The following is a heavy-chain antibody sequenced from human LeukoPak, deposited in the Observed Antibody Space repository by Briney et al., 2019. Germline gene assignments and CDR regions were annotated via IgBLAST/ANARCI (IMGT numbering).Heavy chain of an antibody. CDR2: INPNSGGT. D-gene: IGHD4-23*01. CDR3: ARDYHGYGGNLQWIPYNWFDP. CDR1: GYTFPVYY. V-gene: IGHV1-2*02. J-gene: IGHJ5*02. Sequence: GASVKVSRKASGYTFPVYYMHWVRQAPGQGLEWMGWINPNSGGTNYAQKFQGRVTMTRDTSISTAYMELSRLRSDDTAVYYCARDYHGYGGNLQWIPYNWFDPWAGEPWSPSPQ.